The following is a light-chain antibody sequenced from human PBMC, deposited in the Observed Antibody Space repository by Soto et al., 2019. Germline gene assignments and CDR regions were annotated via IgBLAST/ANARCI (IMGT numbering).Light chain of an antibody. J-gene: IGKJ1*01. Sequence: EIVLTQSPVTLSLSPGERATRSWRASQSVNSYLAWYQQKPGQAPRLLIYGASSRATGVPDRFSGSGSGTDFTLTISRLEPEDFAVYYCQQYGSSPWTFGQGTKVDI. CDR2: GAS. CDR3: QQYGSSPWT. CDR1: QSVNSY. V-gene: IGKV3-20*01.